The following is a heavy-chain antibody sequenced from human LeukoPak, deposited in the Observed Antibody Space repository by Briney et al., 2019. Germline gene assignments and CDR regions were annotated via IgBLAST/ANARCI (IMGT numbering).Heavy chain of an antibody. V-gene: IGHV3-21*01. CDR2: ITSSSSYI. D-gene: IGHD1-26*01. CDR3: ARDPYSGGYGDYYYYYMDL. Sequence: GGSLRLSCAASGFTFSTYNMNCVRQAPGKGLEWVSSITSSSSYIYYADSVKGRFTISRDNAKNSLYLQMNSLRAEDTAVYYCARDPYSGGYGDYYYYYMDLWGQGTTVTISS. J-gene: IGHJ6*03. CDR1: GFTFSTYN.